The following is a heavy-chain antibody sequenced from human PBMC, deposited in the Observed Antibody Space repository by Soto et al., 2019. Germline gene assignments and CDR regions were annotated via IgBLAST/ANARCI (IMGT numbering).Heavy chain of an antibody. D-gene: IGHD4-17*01. Sequence: PGGSLRLSCVASRFTFGDYPMNWVRQAPGKGLEWVSGISDTSIDTYYADSVKGRFTISRDNSQSMLFLHMSSLRAEDTALYYCAKTAATPFGDSVFDRWGQGTLVTVSS. J-gene: IGHJ5*02. V-gene: IGHV3-23*01. CDR1: RFTFGDYP. CDR3: AKTAATPFGDSVFDR. CDR2: ISDTSIDT.